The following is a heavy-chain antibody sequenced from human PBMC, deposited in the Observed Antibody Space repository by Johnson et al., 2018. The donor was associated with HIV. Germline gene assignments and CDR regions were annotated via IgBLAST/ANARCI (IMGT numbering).Heavy chain of an antibody. Sequence: VQLVESGGGLVQPGGSLRLSCAASGFTFSSYWLHWVRQAPGKGLVWVSRINSDGSSTSYADSVKGRFTISRDNAKNTLYLQINGLSAEDTAVYYCARDRRVAAITYAFDFWGQGTMVTVSS. CDR3: ARDRRVAAITYAFDF. D-gene: IGHD6-13*01. J-gene: IGHJ3*01. V-gene: IGHV3-74*01. CDR2: INSDGSST. CDR1: GFTFSSYW.